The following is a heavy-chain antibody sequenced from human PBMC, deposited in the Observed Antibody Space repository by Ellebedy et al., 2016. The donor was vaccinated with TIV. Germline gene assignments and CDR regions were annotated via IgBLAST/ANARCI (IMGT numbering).Heavy chain of an antibody. D-gene: IGHD3-3*01. CDR2: ISGSGVST. CDR3: AKATDDFWSGSPNYYFDY. CDR1: GFTFSSYG. J-gene: IGHJ4*02. Sequence: GESLKISXAASGFTFSSYGMHWVRQAPGKGLEWVSTISGSGVSTYYADSVKGRFTISRDNSKNTLYLQMNSLRAEDTAVYYCAKATDDFWSGSPNYYFDYWGQGTLVTVSS. V-gene: IGHV3-23*01.